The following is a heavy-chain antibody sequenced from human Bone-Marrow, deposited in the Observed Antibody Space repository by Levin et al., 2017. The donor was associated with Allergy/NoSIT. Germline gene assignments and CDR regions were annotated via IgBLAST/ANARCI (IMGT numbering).Heavy chain of an antibody. Sequence: ASVKVSCKASGYTFTSYGISWVRQAPGQGLEWMGWISAYNGNTNYAQKLQGRVTMTTDTSTSTAYMELRSLRSDDTAVYYCARGSFIAVAGRNDYYYYYGMDVWGQGTTVTVSS. D-gene: IGHD6-19*01. CDR3: ARGSFIAVAGRNDYYYYYGMDV. V-gene: IGHV1-18*01. J-gene: IGHJ6*02. CDR2: ISAYNGNT. CDR1: GYTFTSYG.